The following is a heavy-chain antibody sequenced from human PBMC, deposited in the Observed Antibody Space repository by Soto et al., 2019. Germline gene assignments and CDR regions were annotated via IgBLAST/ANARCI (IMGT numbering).Heavy chain of an antibody. CDR1: GFTFGSYT. J-gene: IGHJ4*02. CDR3: ARSIAVAGTPEFDY. D-gene: IGHD6-19*01. V-gene: IGHV3-30-3*01. CDR2: ISYDNGVNK. Sequence: GGSLRLSCAASGFTFGSYTMHWVRQAPGKGLEWVAVISYDNGVNKYYADSVKGRFTISRDNSKNTLYLQMNSLRAEDTAVYYCARSIAVAGTPEFDYWGQGA.